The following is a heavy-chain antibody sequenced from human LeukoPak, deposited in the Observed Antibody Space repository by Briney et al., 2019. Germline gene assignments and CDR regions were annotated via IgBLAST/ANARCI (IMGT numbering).Heavy chain of an antibody. V-gene: IGHV3-13*01. D-gene: IGHD3-10*01. J-gene: IGHJ3*02. CDR3: ARGAQKILSFGEYPSDAFDI. CDR1: GLTFSSYD. CDR2: IGATGDT. Sequence: GGSLRLSCAASGLTFSSYDIHWIRQAPVKGLEWVSSIGATGDTYYTVSVKGRFTISRDNSKNTLYLQMNSLRDEDTAVYYCARGAQKILSFGEYPSDAFDIWGQGTMVSVSS.